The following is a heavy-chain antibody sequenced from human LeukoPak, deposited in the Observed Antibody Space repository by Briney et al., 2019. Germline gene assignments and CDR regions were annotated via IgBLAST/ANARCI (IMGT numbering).Heavy chain of an antibody. J-gene: IGHJ4*02. Sequence: SETLSLTCTVSGGSISSSSYYWGWIRQPPGTGLEWIGSIYYSGSTYYNPPLKSRVTISVDTSKNQFSLKLSSVTAADTAVYYCARLPAIAAADYWGQGTLVTVSS. CDR1: GGSISSSSYY. D-gene: IGHD6-13*01. CDR3: ARLPAIAAADY. CDR2: IYYSGST. V-gene: IGHV4-39*01.